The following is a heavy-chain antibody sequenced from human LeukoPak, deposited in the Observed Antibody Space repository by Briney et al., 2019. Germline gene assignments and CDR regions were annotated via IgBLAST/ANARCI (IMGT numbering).Heavy chain of an antibody. J-gene: IGHJ5*02. CDR3: ARDAGNSGYGCDL. V-gene: IGHV3-48*01. Sequence: PGGSLRLSCEASGFIFSQYSINWVRQAPGKGLEWVSHIRSTGDTFYADSVKGRFTISRDNARNSLYLQMNSLRAEDTAMYYCARDAGNSGYGCDLWGQGTLVTVSS. CDR1: GFIFSQYS. D-gene: IGHD5-12*01. CDR2: IRSTGDT.